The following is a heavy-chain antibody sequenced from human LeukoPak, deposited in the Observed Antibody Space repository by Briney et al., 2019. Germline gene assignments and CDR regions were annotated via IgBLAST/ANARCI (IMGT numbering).Heavy chain of an antibody. CDR3: ARFIAAPYYFDY. CDR2: ISSSSSYI. Sequence: GGSLRLSCAASGFTFSSYSMNWVRQAPGKGLEWVSSISSSSSYIYYADSVKGRFTISRDNAKNSLYLQMNSLRAEDTAVYCCARFIAAPYYFDYWGRGTLVTVSS. CDR1: GFTFSSYS. V-gene: IGHV3-21*01. D-gene: IGHD6-13*01. J-gene: IGHJ4*02.